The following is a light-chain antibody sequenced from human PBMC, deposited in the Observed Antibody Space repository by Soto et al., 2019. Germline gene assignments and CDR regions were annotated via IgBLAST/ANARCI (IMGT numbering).Light chain of an antibody. V-gene: IGKV3-15*01. Sequence: EIVMTQSPATMSVSPGERATLSCRASQSMGSNVAWYQQKPGQAPRLLIYGASTRAAGIPARFSGSGSGTESTLTITSLQSEDFAVYYCQQFHNWPRTFGQGTKVEI. CDR3: QQFHNWPRT. CDR2: GAS. CDR1: QSMGSN. J-gene: IGKJ1*01.